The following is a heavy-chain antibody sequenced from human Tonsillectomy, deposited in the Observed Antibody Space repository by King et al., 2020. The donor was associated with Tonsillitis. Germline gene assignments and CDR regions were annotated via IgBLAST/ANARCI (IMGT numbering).Heavy chain of an antibody. V-gene: IGHV3-30-3*01. CDR2: ISYDGSNK. J-gene: IGHJ4*02. D-gene: IGHD5-18*01. Sequence: VQLVESGGGVVQPGRSLRLSCAASGFTFSSYAMHWVRQAPGKGLEWVAVISYDGSNKYYADSVKGRFTISRDNSKNTLYLQMNSLRAEDTGVYYCARCPSRYSYPPGYFDYWGQGTLVTVSS. CDR1: GFTFSSYA. CDR3: ARCPSRYSYPPGYFDY.